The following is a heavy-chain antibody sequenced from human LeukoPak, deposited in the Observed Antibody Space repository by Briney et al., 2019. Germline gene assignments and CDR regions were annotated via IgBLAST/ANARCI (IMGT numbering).Heavy chain of an antibody. CDR2: IYSGGST. Sequence: GGSLRLSCAASGFTVSSNYMSWVRRAPGKGLEWVSVIYSGGSTYYADSVKGRFTISRDNSKNTLYLQMNSLRAEDTAVYYCARFDYDSSGIDYWGQGTLVTVSS. V-gene: IGHV3-53*01. D-gene: IGHD3-22*01. CDR1: GFTVSSNY. J-gene: IGHJ4*02. CDR3: ARFDYDSSGIDY.